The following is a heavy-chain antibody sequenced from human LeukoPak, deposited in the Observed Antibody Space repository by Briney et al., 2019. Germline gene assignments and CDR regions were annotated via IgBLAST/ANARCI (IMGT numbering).Heavy chain of an antibody. J-gene: IGHJ4*02. D-gene: IGHD3-3*01. CDR2: ISGSGGST. V-gene: IGHV3-23*01. CDR3: AKAAYDFWSGYLSHFDY. CDR1: GFTFSSYA. Sequence: PGGSLRLSCAASGFTFSSYAMSWVRQAPGKGLEWVSAISGSGGSTYYADSVKGRFTIPRDNSKNTLYLQMNSLRAEDTAVYYCAKAAYDFWSGYLSHFDYWGQGTLVTVSS.